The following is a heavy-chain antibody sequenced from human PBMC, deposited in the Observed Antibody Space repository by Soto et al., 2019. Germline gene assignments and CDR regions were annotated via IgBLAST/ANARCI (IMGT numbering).Heavy chain of an antibody. J-gene: IGHJ4*02. D-gene: IGHD2-8*02. CDR1: GFTFSNYD. V-gene: IGHV3-13*04. CDR2: IASAGDT. CDR3: VALGAHIF. Sequence: EVQLVESGGGLVQPGGFLRLSCVVSGFTFSNYDMHWVRQATGKGLEWVSAIASAGDTYYADSVKGRFTISRENAGDSLFLQMSSLRVGDTAVYYCVALGAHIFWGQGTLVTVSS.